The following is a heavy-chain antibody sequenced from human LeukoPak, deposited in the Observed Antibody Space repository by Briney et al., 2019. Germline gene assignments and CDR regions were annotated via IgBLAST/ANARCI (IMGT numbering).Heavy chain of an antibody. V-gene: IGHV3-23*01. CDR3: ARRSYISSGWFET. CDR2: ITRSGDAT. Sequence: GGSLRLSCAASGFTFSSHSMTWVRQAPGKGLEWVAAITRSGDATDYADSVKGRFTVSRDNSKNTLYLQINGLRAEDAAVYYCARRSYISSGWFETWGQGALVTVSS. J-gene: IGHJ5*02. CDR1: GFTFSSHS. D-gene: IGHD6-19*01.